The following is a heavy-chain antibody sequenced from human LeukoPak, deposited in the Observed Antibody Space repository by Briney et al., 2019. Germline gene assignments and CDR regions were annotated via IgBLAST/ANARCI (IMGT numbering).Heavy chain of an antibody. CDR3: AGQRRGYSGYDPTPFDY. CDR2: ISGSGGST. J-gene: IGHJ4*02. CDR1: GFTFSSYA. V-gene: IGHV3-23*01. D-gene: IGHD5-12*01. Sequence: GGSLRLSCAASGFTFSSYAMSWVRQAPGKGLEWVSAISGSGGSTYYADSVKGRFTISRDNSKNTLYLQMNSLRAEDTAVYYCAGQRRGYSGYDPTPFDYWGQGALVTVSS.